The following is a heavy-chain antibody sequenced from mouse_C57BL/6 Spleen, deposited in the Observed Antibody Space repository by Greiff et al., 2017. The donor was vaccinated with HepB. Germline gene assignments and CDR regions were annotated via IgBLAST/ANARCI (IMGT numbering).Heavy chain of an antibody. V-gene: IGHV1-55*01. D-gene: IGHD1-1*01. Sequence: QVQLKQPGAELVKPGASVKMSCKASGYTFTSYWITWVKQRPGQGLEWIGDIYPGSGSTNYNEKFKSKATLTVDTSSSTAYMQLSSLTSEDSAVYYCARRAYYYGSSLGYFDYWGQGTTLTVSS. CDR1: GYTFTSYW. CDR2: IYPGSGST. CDR3: ARRAYYYGSSLGYFDY. J-gene: IGHJ2*01.